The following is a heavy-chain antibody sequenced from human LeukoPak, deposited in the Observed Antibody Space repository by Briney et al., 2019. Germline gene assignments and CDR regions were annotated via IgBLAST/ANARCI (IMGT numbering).Heavy chain of an antibody. CDR2: INPNSGGT. J-gene: IGHJ4*02. V-gene: IGHV1-2*02. D-gene: IGHD6-13*01. Sequence: ASVKVSCKASGYTFTCYYMHWVRQAPGQGLEWMGWINPNSGGTNYAQKFQGRVTMTRDTSISTAYMELSRLRSDDTAVYYCAREPTAAAGTSDYWGQGTLVTVSS. CDR3: AREPTAAAGTSDY. CDR1: GYTFTCYY.